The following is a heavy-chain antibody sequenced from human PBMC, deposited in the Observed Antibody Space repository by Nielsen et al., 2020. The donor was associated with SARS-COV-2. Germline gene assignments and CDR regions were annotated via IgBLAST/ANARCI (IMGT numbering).Heavy chain of an antibody. CDR2: IYYSGST. CDR1: GGSISSGGYY. Sequence: SETLSLTCTVSGGSISSGGYYWSWIRQHPGKGLEWIGCIYYSGSTYYNPSLKSRVTISVDTSKNQFSLKLSSVTAADTAVYYCASRIAARQSFDYWGQGTLVTVSS. CDR3: ASRIAARQSFDY. V-gene: IGHV4-31*03. D-gene: IGHD6-6*01. J-gene: IGHJ4*02.